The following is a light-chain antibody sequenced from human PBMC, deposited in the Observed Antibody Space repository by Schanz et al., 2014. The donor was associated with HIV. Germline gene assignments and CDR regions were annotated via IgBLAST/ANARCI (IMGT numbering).Light chain of an antibody. CDR1: SSSIKTNT. CDR3: CSYAGSYKV. V-gene: IGLV1-44*01. CDR2: NTY. Sequence: QSVLTQPPSASGTPGQRVTISCSGSSSSIKTNTVNWFQQLPGTAPKLLIYNTYHRPSGVPDRFSGSESGTSASLAISGLQSEDEADYYCCSYAGSYKVFGGGTKLTVL. J-gene: IGLJ3*02.